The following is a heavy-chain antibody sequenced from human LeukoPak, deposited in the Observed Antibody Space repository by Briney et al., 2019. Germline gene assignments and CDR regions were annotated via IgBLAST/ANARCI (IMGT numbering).Heavy chain of an antibody. CDR3: ARGLAYDILTGYYDAFDI. J-gene: IGHJ3*02. CDR1: GGSISSYY. CDR2: INHSGST. Sequence: PSETLSLTCTVSGGSISSYYWSWIRQPPGKGLEWIGEINHSGSTNYNPSLKSRVTISVDTSKNQFSLKLSSVTAADTAVYYCARGLAYDILTGYYDAFDIWGQGTMVTVSS. D-gene: IGHD3-9*01. V-gene: IGHV4-34*01.